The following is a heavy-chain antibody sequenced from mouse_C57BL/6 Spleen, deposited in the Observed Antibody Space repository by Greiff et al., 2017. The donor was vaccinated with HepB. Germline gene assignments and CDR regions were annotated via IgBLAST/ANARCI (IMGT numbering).Heavy chain of an antibody. D-gene: IGHD4-1*01. V-gene: IGHV14-4*01. CDR1: GFNIKDDY. J-gene: IGHJ2*01. CDR3: TTRTGYYFDY. CDR2: IDPENGDT. Sequence: VQLQQSGAELVRPGDSVKLSCTASGFNIKDDYMHWVKQRPEQGLEWIGWIDPENGDTEYASKFQGKATITADTSSNTAYLQLSSLTSEDTAVYYCTTRTGYYFDYWGHGTTLTVSS.